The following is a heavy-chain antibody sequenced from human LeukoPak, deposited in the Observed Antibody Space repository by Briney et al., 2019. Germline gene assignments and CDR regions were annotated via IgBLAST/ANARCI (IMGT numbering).Heavy chain of an antibody. V-gene: IGHV3-15*01. CDR1: GFTFSNAW. Sequence: GGSLRLSCAASGFTFSNAWMSWVRQAPGKGLEWVGRIKSKTDGGTTDYAAPVKGRFTISRDDSKNTLYLQMNSLKTEDTAVYYCTTSYSGSYYSSPDYWGQGTLVTVSS. D-gene: IGHD1-26*01. J-gene: IGHJ4*02. CDR2: IKSKTDGGTT. CDR3: TTSYSGSYYSSPDY.